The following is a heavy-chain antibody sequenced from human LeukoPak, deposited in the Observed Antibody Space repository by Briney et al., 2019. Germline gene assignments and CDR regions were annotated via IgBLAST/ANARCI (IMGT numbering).Heavy chain of an antibody. Sequence: GGSLRLSCAASGFTFTNAWMTWVRQAPGKGLEWVGLIKSKAEGRTADFGAPVKGRFAISRDGSKNMLYLQMNSLKIEDTAVYYCATDLGSMYGLSYWGQGTLVTVSS. CDR1: GFTFTNAW. V-gene: IGHV3-15*01. CDR2: IKSKAEGRTA. CDR3: ATDLGSMYGLSY. J-gene: IGHJ4*02. D-gene: IGHD2-8*01.